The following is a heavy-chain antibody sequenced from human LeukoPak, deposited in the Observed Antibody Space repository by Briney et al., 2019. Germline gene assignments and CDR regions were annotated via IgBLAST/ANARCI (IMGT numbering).Heavy chain of an antibody. J-gene: IGHJ4*01. Sequence: GRSLRLSCAASGFTFSSYAMHWVRQAPGKGLEWVGFIRSKAYGGTTEYAASVKGRFTISRDDSKSIAYLQMNSLKTEDTAVYYCTRLGGWNEVDYWGQGTLVTVSS. CDR2: IRSKAYGGTT. CDR1: GFTFSSYA. V-gene: IGHV3-49*04. CDR3: TRLGGWNEVDY. D-gene: IGHD1-1*01.